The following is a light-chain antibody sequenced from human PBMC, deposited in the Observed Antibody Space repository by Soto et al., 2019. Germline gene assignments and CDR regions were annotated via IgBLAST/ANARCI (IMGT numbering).Light chain of an antibody. V-gene: IGKV1-5*03. CDR2: KAS. Sequence: DIQMTQSPSTLSASVGDRVTITCRASQSISSWLAWYQQKPGKAPKLLIYKASSLESGVPSRFSGSGSGTEFTLTISSLHPDDFATYYCQQYNSYLLTFGGGTMVEIK. CDR1: QSISSW. CDR3: QQYNSYLLT. J-gene: IGKJ4*01.